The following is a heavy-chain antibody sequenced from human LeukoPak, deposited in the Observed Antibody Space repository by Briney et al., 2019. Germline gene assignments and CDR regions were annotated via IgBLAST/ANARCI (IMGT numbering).Heavy chain of an antibody. Sequence: SVKVSCKASGGTFSSYTISWVRQAPGQGLEWMGRIIPILGIANYAQKFQGRVTITADKSTRAAYTELSSLRSEDTAVYYCARLVPAATPDSKNRDCWGQGTLVTVSS. V-gene: IGHV1-69*02. CDR3: ARLVPAATPDSKNRDC. D-gene: IGHD2-2*01. CDR1: GGTFSSYT. J-gene: IGHJ4*02. CDR2: IIPILGIA.